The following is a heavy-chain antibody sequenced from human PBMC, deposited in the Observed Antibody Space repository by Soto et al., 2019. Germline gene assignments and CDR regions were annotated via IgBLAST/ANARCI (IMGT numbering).Heavy chain of an antibody. CDR2: ISAYNGNT. Sequence: GTSAEARWKACLYRYARCARRWVQQAPGQGLEWMGWISAYNGNTNYAQKLQGRVTMTTDTSTSTAYMELRSLRSDDTAVDYCARGTVSGYLDYWGQGSLVTVSS. CDR1: LYRYARCA. CDR3: ARGTVSGYLDY. D-gene: IGHD1-1*01. V-gene: IGHV1-18*04. J-gene: IGHJ4*02.